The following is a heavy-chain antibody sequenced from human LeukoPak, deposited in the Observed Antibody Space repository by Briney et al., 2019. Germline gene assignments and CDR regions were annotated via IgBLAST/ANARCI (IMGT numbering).Heavy chain of an antibody. D-gene: IGHD5-12*01. V-gene: IGHV4-59*08. J-gene: IGHJ5*02. CDR2: IFYSGST. Sequence: SETLSLTCSVSGVSISSYYWSWIRQPPGKGLEWIGYIFYSGSTIYNPSLRSRVTISVDTSKNQLSLKLTSVTAADTAVYYCVRRGYTTSGGHWFDPWGQGTLVTVSS. CDR1: GVSISSYY. CDR3: VRRGYTTSGGHWFDP.